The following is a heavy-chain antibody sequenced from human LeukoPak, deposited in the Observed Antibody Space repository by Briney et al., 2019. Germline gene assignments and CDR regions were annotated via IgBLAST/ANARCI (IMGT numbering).Heavy chain of an antibody. CDR1: GGSISSYY. D-gene: IGHD1-20*01. V-gene: IGHV4-4*07. J-gene: IGHJ4*02. CDR2: IYTSGST. Sequence: SETLSLTGTVSGGSISSYYWSWIRQPAGKGLEWIGRIYTSGSTNYNPPLKSRVTISVDTSKNQFSLKLSSVTAADTAVYYCARQLGVTGTGGHFDYWGQGTLVTVSS. CDR3: ARQLGVTGTGGHFDY.